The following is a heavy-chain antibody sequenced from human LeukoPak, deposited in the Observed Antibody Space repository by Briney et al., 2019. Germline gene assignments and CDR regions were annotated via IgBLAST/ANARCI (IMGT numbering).Heavy chain of an antibody. CDR3: ARDLVTVTKGFDI. V-gene: IGHV4-59*01. CDR2: ISYIGST. J-gene: IGHJ3*02. CDR1: DESFSRDY. Sequence: LQTLSLTCAVSDESFSRDYWTWIRQPPRKGLGWIGYISYIGSTNYNPSLKSRVTISIDPSKNQFSLKLSSVTAADTAVYYCARDLVTVTKGFDIWGQGTMVSVSS. D-gene: IGHD4-17*01.